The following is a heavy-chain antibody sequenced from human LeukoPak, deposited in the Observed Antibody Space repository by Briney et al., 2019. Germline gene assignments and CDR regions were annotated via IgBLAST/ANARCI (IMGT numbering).Heavy chain of an antibody. Sequence: SETLSLTCAVSGYSISSGYYWGWIRQPPGKGLEWIGSIYHSGSTYYNPSLKSRVTISVDTSKNQFSLKLSSVTAADTAVYYCARLGDIVATVTEDYWGQGTLVTVSS. V-gene: IGHV4-38-2*01. CDR2: IYHSGST. J-gene: IGHJ4*02. CDR3: ARLGDIVATVTEDY. CDR1: GYSISSGYY. D-gene: IGHD5-12*01.